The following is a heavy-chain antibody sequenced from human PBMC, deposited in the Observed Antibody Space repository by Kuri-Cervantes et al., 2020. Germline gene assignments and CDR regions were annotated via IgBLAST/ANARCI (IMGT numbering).Heavy chain of an antibody. CDR3: TTRRDGYTDPFDF. CDR1: GYTFTSYA. J-gene: IGHJ4*02. Sequence: SVKVSFKASGYTFTSYAMHWLRQAPGQRLEWMGWSNAGNGNTKYSQEFQGRVTITRDTSASTAYMEMSSLRSEDMAVYYCTTRRDGYTDPFDFWGQGTLVTVSS. D-gene: IGHD5-24*01. V-gene: IGHV1-3*02. CDR2: SNAGNGNT.